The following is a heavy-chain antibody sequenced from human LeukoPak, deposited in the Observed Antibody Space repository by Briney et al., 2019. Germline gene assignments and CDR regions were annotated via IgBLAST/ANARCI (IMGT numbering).Heavy chain of an antibody. D-gene: IGHD5-12*01. V-gene: IGHV4-61*02. J-gene: IGHJ3*02. Sequence: PSETLSLTCTVSGGSISSGSYYWSWIRQPAGKGLEWIGRIYTSGSTNYSPSLKSRVTISVDTSKNQFSLKLSSVTAADTAVYYCAYRGYSGYDRVDIWGQGTMVTVSS. CDR3: AYRGYSGYDRVDI. CDR2: IYTSGST. CDR1: GGSISSGSYY.